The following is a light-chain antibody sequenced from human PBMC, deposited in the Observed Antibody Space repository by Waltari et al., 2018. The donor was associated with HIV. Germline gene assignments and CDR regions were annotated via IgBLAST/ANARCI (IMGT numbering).Light chain of an antibody. CDR2: DVT. V-gene: IGLV2-11*01. J-gene: IGLJ3*02. Sequence: QSALTQPRSVSGSPGQSVTISCTGTSSDIGDYNHVSWDHQHPGKAPKLMIYDVTKRPSGVPDRFSGSKSGNTASLTISGLQAEDEAAYYCCSFAGSYTLVFGGGTKLTVL. CDR1: SSDIGDYNH. CDR3: CSFAGSYTLV.